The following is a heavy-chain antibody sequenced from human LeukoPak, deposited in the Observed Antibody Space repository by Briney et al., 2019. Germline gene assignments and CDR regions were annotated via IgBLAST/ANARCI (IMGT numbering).Heavy chain of an antibody. D-gene: IGHD3-10*01. CDR1: GFTVSGKY. J-gene: IGHJ6*03. CDR2: IYSGRST. CDR3: AATTLITMVRGVITNGYMDV. V-gene: IGHV3-66*02. Sequence: GWPLRLSCAASGFTVSGKYMTWVRQAPGKGLEWVSVIYSGRSTFYAGSLEGRFTISSDNSKNTLYHQMNSLRAEDTAVYYCAATTLITMVRGVITNGYMDVWGKGTTVTVSS.